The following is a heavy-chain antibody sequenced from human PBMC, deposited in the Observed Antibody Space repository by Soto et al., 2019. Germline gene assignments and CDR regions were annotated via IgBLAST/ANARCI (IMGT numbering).Heavy chain of an antibody. D-gene: IGHD3-10*01. CDR2: ISYDGSNK. V-gene: IGHV3-30*18. CDR3: AKDIHYGSGSYYWDYYYGMDV. CDR1: GFTFSSYG. Sequence: GGSLRLSCAASGFTFSSYGMHWVRQAPGKGLEWVAVISYDGSNKYYADSVKGRFTISRDNSKNTLYLQMNSLRAEDTAVYYCAKDIHYGSGSYYWDYYYGMDVWGQGTTVTVSS. J-gene: IGHJ6*02.